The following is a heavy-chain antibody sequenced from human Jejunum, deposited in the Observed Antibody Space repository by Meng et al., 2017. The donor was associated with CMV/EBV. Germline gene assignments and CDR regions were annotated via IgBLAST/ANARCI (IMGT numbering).Heavy chain of an antibody. V-gene: IGHV3-21*01. CDR3: ARTRSGHVY. Sequence: SCARSGFSLIAYGMSWVRQAPGKGLAWVSTITGSATYICYADSVKGRFTISRDNVKDSVYLQMNSLRADDTAVYYCARTRSGHVYWGQGTLVTVSS. CDR2: ITGSATYI. CDR1: GFSLIAYG. J-gene: IGHJ4*02.